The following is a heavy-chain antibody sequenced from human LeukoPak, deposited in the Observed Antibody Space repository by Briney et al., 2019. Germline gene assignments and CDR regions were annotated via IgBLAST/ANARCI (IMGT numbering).Heavy chain of an antibody. V-gene: IGHV3-66*01. CDR3: ARNDFWSGYGYGMDV. D-gene: IGHD3-3*01. Sequence: PGGSLRLSCAASGFTFSSCSMNWVRQAPGKGLEWVSVIYSGGSTYYADSVKGRFAISRDNSKNTLYLQMTSLRAEDTAVYYCARNDFWSGYGYGMDVWGQGATVTVSS. CDR2: IYSGGST. CDR1: GFTFSSCS. J-gene: IGHJ6*02.